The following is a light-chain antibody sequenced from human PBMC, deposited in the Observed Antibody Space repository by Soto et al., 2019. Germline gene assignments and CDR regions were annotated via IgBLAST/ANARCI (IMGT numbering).Light chain of an antibody. CDR3: SAWDASLNAVL. V-gene: IGLV1-44*01. CDR1: SSNIGSNI. Sequence: QSVLSQPPSASGTPGQRGTISCSGRSSNIGSNIVNWYQQLPGTAPKLLIYSNDQRPSGVPDRFSGSKSGTSDSLAISGLQAEDDADYDCSAWDASLNAVLFGGGTKLTVL. CDR2: SND. J-gene: IGLJ2*01.